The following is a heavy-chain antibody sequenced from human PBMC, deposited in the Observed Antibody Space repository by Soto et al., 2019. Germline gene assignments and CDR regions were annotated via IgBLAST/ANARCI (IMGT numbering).Heavy chain of an antibody. V-gene: IGHV4-4*02. CDR1: GGSISSSNW. Sequence: SETLSLTCAVSGGSISSSNWWSWVRQPPGKGLEWIGEIYHSGSTNYNPSLKSRVTISVDKSKNQFSLKLSSVTAADTAVYYCASSWFEVYYYGMDVWGQGTTVTVSS. CDR3: ASSWFEVYYYGMDV. J-gene: IGHJ6*02. CDR2: IYHSGST. D-gene: IGHD6-13*01.